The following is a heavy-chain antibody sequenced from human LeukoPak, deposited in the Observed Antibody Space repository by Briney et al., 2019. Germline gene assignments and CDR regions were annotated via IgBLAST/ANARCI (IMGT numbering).Heavy chain of an antibody. CDR2: INPSGGST. CDR3: ASEVRVRGVIKEDAFDI. V-gene: IGHV1-46*01. CDR1: GYTFTSYY. J-gene: IGHJ3*02. Sequence: ASVKVSCKASGYTFTSYYMHWVRQAPGQGLEWMGIINPSGGSTSYAQKFQGRVTMTTDTSTSTAYMELRSLRSDDTAVYYCASEVRVRGVIKEDAFDIWGQGTMVTVSS. D-gene: IGHD3-10*01.